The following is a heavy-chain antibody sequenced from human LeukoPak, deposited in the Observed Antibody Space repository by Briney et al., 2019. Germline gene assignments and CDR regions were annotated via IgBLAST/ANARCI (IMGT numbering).Heavy chain of an antibody. Sequence: GGSLRLSCAVSGFTVITNDMTWVRQAPGKGLEWVSVLYSDGNTKYADSVQGRFNISRDNSKNTLYLEMNSLSPDDTAVYYCARGVEPLAANTLAYWGQGTLVTVSS. CDR1: GFTVITND. J-gene: IGHJ4*02. V-gene: IGHV3-53*01. D-gene: IGHD1-14*01. CDR3: ARGVEPLAANTLAY. CDR2: LYSDGNT.